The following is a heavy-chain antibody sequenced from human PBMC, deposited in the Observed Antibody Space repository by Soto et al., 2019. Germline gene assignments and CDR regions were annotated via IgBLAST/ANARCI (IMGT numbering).Heavy chain of an antibody. J-gene: IGHJ4*02. D-gene: IGHD3-16*02. CDR2: IYYSGST. CDR1: GGSISSGDYY. V-gene: IGHV4-30-4*01. CDR3: ARAVGGYLYYFDY. Sequence: SETLSLTCTVSGGSISSGDYYWSWIRQPPGKGLEWIGYIYYSGSTYYNPSLKSRVTISVDTSKNQFSLKLSSVTAADTAVYYCARAVGGYLYYFDYWGQGTLVTVSS.